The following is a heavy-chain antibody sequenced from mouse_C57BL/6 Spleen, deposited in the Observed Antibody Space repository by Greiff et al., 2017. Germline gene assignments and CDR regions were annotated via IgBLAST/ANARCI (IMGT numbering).Heavy chain of an antibody. J-gene: IGHJ3*01. D-gene: IGHD1-1*01. CDR3: TRDYDGSSFFAY. V-gene: IGHV5-9-1*02. Sequence: EVQLVESGEGLVKPGGSLKLSCAASGFTFSSYAMSWVRQTPEKRLEWVAYISSGGDYIYYADTVKGRFTISRDNARNTLYLQMSSLKSEDTAMYYCTRDYDGSSFFAYWGQGTLVTVSA. CDR2: ISSGGDYI. CDR1: GFTFSSYA.